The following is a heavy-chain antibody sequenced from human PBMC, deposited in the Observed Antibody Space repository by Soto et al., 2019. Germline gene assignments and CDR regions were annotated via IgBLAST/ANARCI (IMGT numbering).Heavy chain of an antibody. CDR1: RFTFSDYY. Sequence: GGSLRLSCVASRFTFSDYYMNWIRQAPGKGLEWISYISNSGTTKYYADSVKGRFTISRDNAKNSLYLQMNSLRAEDTAVYYCARDPGTATPYYYYYGMDVWGQGTMVTVSS. J-gene: IGHJ6*02. CDR2: ISNSGTTK. V-gene: IGHV3-11*01. CDR3: ARDPGTATPYYYYYGMDV. D-gene: IGHD5-18*01.